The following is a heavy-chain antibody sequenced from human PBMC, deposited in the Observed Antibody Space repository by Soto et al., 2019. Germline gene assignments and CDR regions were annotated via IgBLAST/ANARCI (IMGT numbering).Heavy chain of an antibody. CDR3: AREEYSSGWYSGGNWFDP. CDR1: GYTFTSYA. D-gene: IGHD6-19*01. V-gene: IGHV1-3*01. J-gene: IGHJ5*02. Sequence: GASVKVSCKASGYTFTSYAMHWVRQAPGQRLEWMGWINAGNGNTKYSQKFQGRVTITRDTSASTAYMELSSLRSEDTAVYYCAREEYSSGWYSGGNWFDPWGQGTLVTVS. CDR2: INAGNGNT.